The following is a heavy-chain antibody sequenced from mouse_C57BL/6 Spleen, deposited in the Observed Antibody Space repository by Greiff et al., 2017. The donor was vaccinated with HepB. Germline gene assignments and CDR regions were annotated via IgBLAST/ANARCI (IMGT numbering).Heavy chain of an antibody. CDR2: ISDGGSYT. CDR1: GFTFSSYA. V-gene: IGHV5-4*01. Sequence: EVKVVESGGGLVKPGGSLKLSCAASGFTFSSYAMSWVRQTPEQRLEWVATISDGGSYTYYPDNVKGRFTISRDNAKNNLYLQMSHLKSEDTAMYYCARDSPYYSNYYLDYWGQGTTLTVSS. J-gene: IGHJ2*01. CDR3: ARDSPYYSNYYLDY. D-gene: IGHD2-5*01.